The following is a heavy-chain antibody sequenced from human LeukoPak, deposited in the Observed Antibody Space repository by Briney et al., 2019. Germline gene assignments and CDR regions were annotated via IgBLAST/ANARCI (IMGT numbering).Heavy chain of an antibody. CDR1: GFTFSSYA. CDR2: IRSNGDDI. CDR3: ARDKDWAFDS. D-gene: IGHD3/OR15-3a*01. V-gene: IGHV3-21*05. Sequence: PGGSLRLSCAASGFTFSSYALTWVRQAPGKGLEWVSHIRSNGDDIRYADFVEGRFTISRDDAKNSLFLQMNSLRAEDTAVYYCARDKDWAFDSWGQGTLVTVSS. J-gene: IGHJ4*02.